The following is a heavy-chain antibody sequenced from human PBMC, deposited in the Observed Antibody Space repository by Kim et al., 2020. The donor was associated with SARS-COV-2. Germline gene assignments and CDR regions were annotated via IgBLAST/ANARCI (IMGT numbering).Heavy chain of an antibody. CDR2: IRGDASEK. CDR3: ATLKYF. Sequence: GGSLRLSCVASGFTFSNYWMDWVRQTPGKGLEWVANIRGDASEKNYVDSVKGRFTISRDNAKNSVYLQMNSLRAEDTAVYYCATLKYFWGQGIMVTVS. V-gene: IGHV3-7*01. J-gene: IGHJ4*02. CDR1: GFTFSNYW.